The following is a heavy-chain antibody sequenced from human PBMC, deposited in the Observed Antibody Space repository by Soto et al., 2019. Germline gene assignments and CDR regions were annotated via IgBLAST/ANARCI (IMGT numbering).Heavy chain of an antibody. CDR2: ISGSGGDT. Sequence: GGSLSLSCAASGFTFSSYAMSWVRQAPGKGLEWVSAISGSGGDTYYADSVRGRFTISRDNSKNTLYLQMNSLRAEDTAVYYCAKGLGSGVPRRGLWGVDSSGYFAAYDYWGQGTLVTVSS. CDR1: GFTFSSYA. CDR3: AKGLGSGVPRRGLWGVDSSGYFAAYDY. D-gene: IGHD3-22*01. J-gene: IGHJ4*02. V-gene: IGHV3-23*01.